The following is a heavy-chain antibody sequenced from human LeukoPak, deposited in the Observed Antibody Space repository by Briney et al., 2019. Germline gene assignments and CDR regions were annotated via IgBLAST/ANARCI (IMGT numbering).Heavy chain of an antibody. Sequence: GGSLRLSCAASGFPFSNCGMHWVRQAPGKGLEWVAVISADGIDKYYADSVKGRFTISRDNSKNTLYLQMSSLRPEDTAVYYCAKDNGREMDYWGQGNLVTVSS. CDR3: AKDNGREMDY. D-gene: IGHD5-24*01. J-gene: IGHJ4*02. V-gene: IGHV3-30*18. CDR2: ISADGIDK. CDR1: GFPFSNCG.